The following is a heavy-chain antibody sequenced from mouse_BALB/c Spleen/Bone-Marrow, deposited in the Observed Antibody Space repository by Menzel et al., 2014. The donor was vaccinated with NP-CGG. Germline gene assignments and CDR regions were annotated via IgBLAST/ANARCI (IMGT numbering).Heavy chain of an antibody. Sequence: EVQRVESGGDLVKPGGSLKLSCAASGFTFSSYCMSWVRQTPDKRLEWVATISSGGSYTYYPDSVKGRFTISRDNAKNTLYLQMSSLKSEDTAMYYCARDTMITYYYAMDYWGQGTSVTVSS. CDR3: ARDTMITYYYAMDY. V-gene: IGHV5-6*01. J-gene: IGHJ4*01. D-gene: IGHD2-4*01. CDR2: ISSGGSYT. CDR1: GFTFSSYC.